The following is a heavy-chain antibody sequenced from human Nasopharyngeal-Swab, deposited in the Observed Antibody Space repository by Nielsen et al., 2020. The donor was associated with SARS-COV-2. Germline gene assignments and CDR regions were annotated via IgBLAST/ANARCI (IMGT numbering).Heavy chain of an antibody. J-gene: IGHJ4*02. V-gene: IGHV1-46*01. CDR2: INPSGGST. CDR1: GYTFTNHF. Sequence: ASVKVSCKASGYTFTNHFMHWVRQAPGQGLEWMGMINPSGGSTGYAQNFQGRVTVTRDTSTSTVYMELRSLRSDDTAVYYCARAGIAVAAKNDYWGQGTLVTVSS. CDR3: ARAGIAVAAKNDY. D-gene: IGHD6-19*01.